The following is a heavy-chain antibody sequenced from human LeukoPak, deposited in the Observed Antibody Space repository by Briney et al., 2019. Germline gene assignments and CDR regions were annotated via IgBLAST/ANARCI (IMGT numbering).Heavy chain of an antibody. CDR3: ARDTVSNWASDY. J-gene: IGHJ4*02. V-gene: IGHV3-9*01. CDR1: GFTFDDFA. D-gene: IGHD1-1*01. CDR2: VSWNSDSI. Sequence: GGSLRLSCAASGFTFDDFAMHWVRQAPGKGLEWVSGVSWNSDSIGYADSVKGRFTISRDNAKNSLYLQMNSLRAEDTAFYYCARDTVSNWASDYWGQGTLVTVSS.